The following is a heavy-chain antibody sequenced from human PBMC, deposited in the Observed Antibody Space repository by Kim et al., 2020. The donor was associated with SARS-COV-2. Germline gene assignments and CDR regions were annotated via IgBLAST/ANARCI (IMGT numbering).Heavy chain of an antibody. V-gene: IGHV3-30*04. CDR3: ARDRRTEGVAYSSGMDV. D-gene: IGHD1-26*01. CDR1: GFTFSSYA. J-gene: IGHJ6*02. CDR2: ISYDGSNK. Sequence: GGSLRLFCAASGFTFSSYAMHCVRQAPGKGLEWVAVISYDGSNKYYADSVKGRFTISRDNSKNTLNLQMNSLRAEDTAVYYCARDRRTEGVAYSSGMDVWSQGTTVTVSS.